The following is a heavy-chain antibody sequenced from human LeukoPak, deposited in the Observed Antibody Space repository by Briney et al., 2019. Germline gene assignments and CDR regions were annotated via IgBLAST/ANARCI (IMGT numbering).Heavy chain of an antibody. CDR2: ISSSGSTT. Sequence: GGSLRLSCAASGFTLSSYEMNWVRQAPGKGLEWVSYISSSGSTTYYADSVKGRFTISRDNAKNSLYLQMNSLRAEDTALYYCAREQLEYYDAFDIWGQGTMVTVSS. D-gene: IGHD3-3*01. CDR1: GFTLSSYE. J-gene: IGHJ3*02. CDR3: AREQLEYYDAFDI. V-gene: IGHV3-48*03.